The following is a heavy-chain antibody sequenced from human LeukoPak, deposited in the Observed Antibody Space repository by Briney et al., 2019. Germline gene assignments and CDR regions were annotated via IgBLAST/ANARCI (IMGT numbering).Heavy chain of an antibody. J-gene: IGHJ4*02. D-gene: IGHD3-10*01. V-gene: IGHV4-61*01. CDR3: ARSPQRQYYYGSGSYYNFGHPTNLFDY. CDR2: IYYSGST. Sequence: PSETLSLTCTVSGGSVSSGSYYWSWIRQPPGKGLEWIGYIYYSGSTNYNPSLKSRVTISVDTSKNQFSLKLSSVTAADTAVYYCARSPQRQYYYGSGSYYNFGHPTNLFDYWGQGTLVTVSS. CDR1: GGSVSSGSYY.